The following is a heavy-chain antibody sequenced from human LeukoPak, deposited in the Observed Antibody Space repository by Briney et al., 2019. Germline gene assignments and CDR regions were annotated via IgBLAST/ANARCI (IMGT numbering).Heavy chain of an antibody. CDR3: GRGYCSSTSCLDAFDI. D-gene: IGHD2-2*01. V-gene: IGHV4-39*01. Sequence: PSETLSLTCTVSGGSISSSSYYWGWIRQPPGKGLEWIGSIYYSGSTYYNPSLRSRVTISVDTSKNQFSLKLSSVTAADTAVYYCGRGYCSSTSCLDAFDIWGQGTMVTVSS. CDR1: GGSISSSSYY. CDR2: IYYSGST. J-gene: IGHJ3*02.